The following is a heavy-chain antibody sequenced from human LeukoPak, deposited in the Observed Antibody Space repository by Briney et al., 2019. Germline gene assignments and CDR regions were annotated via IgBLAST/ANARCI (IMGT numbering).Heavy chain of an antibody. D-gene: IGHD5-12*01. CDR2: ISWNSGSI. Sequence: SGGSLRLSCAASGFTFDDYAMHWVRQAPGKGLEWVSGISWNSGSIGYADSVKGRFTISRDNAKNSLYLQMNSLRAGDTALYYCAKDSGYDYENWFDPWGQGTLVTVSS. V-gene: IGHV3-9*01. CDR1: GFTFDDYA. J-gene: IGHJ5*02. CDR3: AKDSGYDYENWFDP.